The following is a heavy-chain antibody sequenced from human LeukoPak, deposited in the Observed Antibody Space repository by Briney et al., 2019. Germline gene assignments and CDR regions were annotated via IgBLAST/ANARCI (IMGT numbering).Heavy chain of an antibody. D-gene: IGHD6-13*01. CDR2: INHSGST. Sequence: KAGGSLRLSCAASGFTFSDYYMSWIRQAPGKGLEWIGEINHSGSTNYNPSLKSRVTISVDTSKNQFSLKLSSVTAADTAVYYCARDLGSSWAQWGQGTLVTVSS. CDR1: GFTFSDYY. V-gene: IGHV4-34*01. CDR3: ARDLGSSWAQ. J-gene: IGHJ4*02.